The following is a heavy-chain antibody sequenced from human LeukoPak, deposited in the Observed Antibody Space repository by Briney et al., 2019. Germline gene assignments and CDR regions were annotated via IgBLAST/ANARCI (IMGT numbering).Heavy chain of an antibody. Sequence: ASVKVSCKASGYTFTSYAMHWVRQAPGQRLEWMGWINAGNGNTKYSQEFQGRVTIIRDTSASTAYMELSSLRSEDTAVYYCARQRGVPAYYYYMDVWGKGTTVTVSS. CDR1: GYTFTSYA. CDR2: INAGNGNT. J-gene: IGHJ6*03. CDR3: ARQRGVPAYYYYMDV. V-gene: IGHV1-3*03.